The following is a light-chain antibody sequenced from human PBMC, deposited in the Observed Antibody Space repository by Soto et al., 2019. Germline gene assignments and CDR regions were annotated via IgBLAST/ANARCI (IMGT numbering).Light chain of an antibody. J-gene: IGLJ1*01. CDR3: AAWDASLSEWV. Sequence: QSALTQPPSASGTPGQRVTISCSGSSSNIGSNYVYWYQQLPGTAPKLLIYRNNQRPSGVPDRFSGSKSGTSASLAISGLRSEDEADYYCAAWDASLSEWVFGTGTKVTVL. CDR2: RNN. CDR1: SSNIGSNY. V-gene: IGLV1-47*01.